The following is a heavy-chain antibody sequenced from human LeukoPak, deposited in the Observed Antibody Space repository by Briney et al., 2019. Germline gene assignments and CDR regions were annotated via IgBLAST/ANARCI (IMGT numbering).Heavy chain of an antibody. CDR1: GYSFATYW. J-gene: IGHJ4*02. D-gene: IGHD4-17*01. CDR3: AIRGYGDRAPVDY. Sequence: AESLKISCKASGYSFATYWIGWVRQMPGKGLEWMGIIYPGDSDTTYSPSFQGQVTISANKSINTVNLQSRSLKPSDTAMYYCAIRGYGDRAPVDYGGQGTLVTVS. CDR2: IYPGDSDT. V-gene: IGHV5-51*01.